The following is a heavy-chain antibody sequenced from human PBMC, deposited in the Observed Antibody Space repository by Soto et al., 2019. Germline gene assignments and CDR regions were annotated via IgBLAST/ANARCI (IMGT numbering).Heavy chain of an antibody. D-gene: IGHD6-13*01. Sequence: QVQLVQSGAEVKKPGASVKVSCKASGYTFTGYYMHWVRQAPGQGLEWMGWINPNSGGTNYAQKFQGWVPMTRDTSNSTASMELRRLRSDDTAVYYCARVSRRAAADTSGYYYYGMDVWGQGATVTVSS. V-gene: IGHV1-2*04. CDR1: GYTFTGYY. CDR2: INPNSGGT. J-gene: IGHJ6*02. CDR3: ARVSRRAAADTSGYYYYGMDV.